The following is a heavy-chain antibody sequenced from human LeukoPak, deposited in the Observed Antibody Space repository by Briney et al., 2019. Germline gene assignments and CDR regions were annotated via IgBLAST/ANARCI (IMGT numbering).Heavy chain of an antibody. CDR2: IYHSGST. D-gene: IGHD3-10*01. J-gene: IGHJ5*02. CDR3: ARDYHRVRGRPTRGWFDP. Sequence: SETLSLTCAVSGGSVSSSNWWSWVRQPPGKGLEWIGEIYHSGSTNYNPSLKSRVTISVDKSKNQFSLKLSSVTAADTAVYYCARDYHRVRGRPTRGWFDPWGQGTLVTVSS. V-gene: IGHV4-4*02. CDR1: GGSVSSSNW.